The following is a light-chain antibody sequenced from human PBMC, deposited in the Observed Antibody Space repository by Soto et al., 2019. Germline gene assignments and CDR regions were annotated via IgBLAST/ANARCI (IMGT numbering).Light chain of an antibody. CDR1: QSVSSSH. Sequence: EIVLTQSPGTLSFSPGERATLSCRASQSVSSSHLAWYQQTPGQAPRLLIYGASSRASGIPDRFSGSGSGTDFTLTISRLEPEDFAVYYCQQYGSSPITFGQGTRLEI. CDR2: GAS. V-gene: IGKV3-20*01. J-gene: IGKJ5*01. CDR3: QQYGSSPIT.